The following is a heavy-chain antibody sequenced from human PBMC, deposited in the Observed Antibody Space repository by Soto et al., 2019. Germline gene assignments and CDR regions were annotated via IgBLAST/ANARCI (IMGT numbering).Heavy chain of an antibody. CDR2: IIPIFGTA. J-gene: IGHJ6*02. V-gene: IGHV1-69*13. Sequence: SVKGSWKASGGTFSSYAISWVRQAPGQGLEWMGGIIPIFGTANYAQKFQGRVTITADESTSTAYMELSSLRSEDTAVYYCARDIVATHGPFYYSDMVAWG. CDR3: ARDIVATHGPFYYSDMVA. D-gene: IGHD5-12*01. CDR1: GGTFSSYA.